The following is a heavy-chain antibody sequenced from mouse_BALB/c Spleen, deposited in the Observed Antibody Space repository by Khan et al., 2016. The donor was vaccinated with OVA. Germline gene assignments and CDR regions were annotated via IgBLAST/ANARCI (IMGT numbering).Heavy chain of an antibody. D-gene: IGHD1-3*01. V-gene: IGHV2-9*02. CDR1: GFSLTSYG. CDR3: ARLEDI. Sequence: VELKESEPGLVAPSQSLSITCTVSGFSLTSYGVHWVRQPPGKRLEWLGVIWAGGSTNYNSALMSRLSISKDNSKSQVFLKMNSLQTDDTAMYYCARLEDIWGQGTTLTVSS. J-gene: IGHJ2*01. CDR2: IWAGGST.